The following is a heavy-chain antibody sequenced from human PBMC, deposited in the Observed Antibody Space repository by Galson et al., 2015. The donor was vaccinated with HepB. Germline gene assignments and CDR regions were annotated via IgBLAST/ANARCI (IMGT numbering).Heavy chain of an antibody. CDR3: ARLQRRDGYNSVEAFDI. CDR2: IDPSDSYT. Sequence: QSGAEVKKPGESLRISCKGSGYSFTSYWISWVRQMPGKGLEWMGRIDPSDSYTNYSPSFQGHVTISADKSISTAYLQWSSLKASDTAMYYCARLQRRDGYNSVEAFDIWGQGTMVTVSS. D-gene: IGHD5-24*01. CDR1: GYSFTSYW. V-gene: IGHV5-10-1*01. J-gene: IGHJ3*02.